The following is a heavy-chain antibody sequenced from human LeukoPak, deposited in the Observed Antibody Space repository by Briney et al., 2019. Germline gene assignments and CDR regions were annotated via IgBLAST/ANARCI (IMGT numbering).Heavy chain of an antibody. Sequence: GASVKVSCKAAGYTFGNFGISWVRQAPGQGLEWMGWINPNSGGTNYAQKFQGRVTMTRDTSISTAYMELSRLRSDDTAVYYCARDEGSSSWTPPHVFDYWGQGTLVTVSS. J-gene: IGHJ4*02. CDR3: ARDEGSSSWTPPHVFDY. CDR2: INPNSGGT. CDR1: GYTFGNFG. D-gene: IGHD6-13*01. V-gene: IGHV1-2*02.